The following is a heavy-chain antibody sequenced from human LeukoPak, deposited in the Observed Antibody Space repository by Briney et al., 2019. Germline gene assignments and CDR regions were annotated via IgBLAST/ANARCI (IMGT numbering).Heavy chain of an antibody. J-gene: IGHJ5*02. CDR3: ARGLGQDSLNWFDP. CDR2: INPNSGNT. Sequence: ASVKVSCKASGYTFTGYYMHWVRQAPGQELEWMAWINPNSGNTNYAQKLQGRVTMTTDTSTSTAYMELRSLRSDDTAVYYCARGLGQDSLNWFDPWGQGTLVTVSS. D-gene: IGHD3-16*01. CDR1: GYTFTGYY. V-gene: IGHV1-18*04.